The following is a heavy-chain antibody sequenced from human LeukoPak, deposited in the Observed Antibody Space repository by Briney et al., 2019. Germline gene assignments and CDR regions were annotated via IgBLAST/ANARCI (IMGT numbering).Heavy chain of an antibody. CDR1: GFTFSCFA. CDR2: IYSCSST. Sequence: AGGSVTLLCSASGFTFSCFAMIWLRQAPGRGREGVSVIYSCSSTYYPHSVNGRFTNSRDNSKNPLYLQMNSLTIEDTALYYCAKRSSNNFFDYWGEGTLVTVSS. V-gene: IGHV3-43*02. CDR3: AKRSSNNFFDY. J-gene: IGHJ4*02.